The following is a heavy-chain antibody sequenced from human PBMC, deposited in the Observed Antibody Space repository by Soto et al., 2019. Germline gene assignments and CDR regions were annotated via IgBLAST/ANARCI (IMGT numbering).Heavy chain of an antibody. D-gene: IGHD3-10*01. CDR1: GGTFSSYA. J-gene: IGHJ6*02. Sequence: SVKVSCKASGGTFSSYAISWVRQAPGLGLEWMGGIIPIFGTANYAQKFQGRVTITADESTSTAYMELSSLRSEDTAVYYCARDPTRGVVRGVHYYYYGMDVWGQGTTVTVSS. CDR2: IIPIFGTA. CDR3: ARDPTRGVVRGVHYYYYGMDV. V-gene: IGHV1-69*13.